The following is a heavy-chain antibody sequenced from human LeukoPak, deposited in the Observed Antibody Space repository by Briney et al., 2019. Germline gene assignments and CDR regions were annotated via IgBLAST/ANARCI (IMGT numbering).Heavy chain of an antibody. CDR2: ISWDGGST. CDR3: ATDRGPNAEYFQH. Sequence: GGSPRLSCAASGFTFDDYTMHWVRQAPGKGLEWVSLISWDGGSTYYADSVKGRFTISRDNSKNSLYLLMNSLRTEDTALYYCATDRGPNAEYFQHWGQGTLVTVSS. CDR1: GFTFDDYT. V-gene: IGHV3-43*01. J-gene: IGHJ1*01. D-gene: IGHD1-26*01.